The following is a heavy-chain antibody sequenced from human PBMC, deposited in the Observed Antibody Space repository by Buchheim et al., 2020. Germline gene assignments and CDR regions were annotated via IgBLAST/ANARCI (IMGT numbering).Heavy chain of an antibody. D-gene: IGHD2-15*01. Sequence: QVQLQESGPGLVKPSGTLSLTCAVSGGSISSSNWWSWVRQPPGKGLEWIGEIYHSGSTNYNPSLKSRVTIQVDKSKNPFSLKLSSATAADTAVYYCARNAADCSGGSCYVYYFDYWGQGTL. J-gene: IGHJ4*02. CDR1: GGSISSSNW. CDR3: ARNAADCSGGSCYVYYFDY. CDR2: IYHSGST. V-gene: IGHV4-4*02.